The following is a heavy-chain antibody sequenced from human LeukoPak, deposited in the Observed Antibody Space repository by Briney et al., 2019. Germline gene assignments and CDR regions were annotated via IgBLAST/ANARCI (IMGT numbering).Heavy chain of an antibody. CDR2: ISAYNGNT. J-gene: IGHJ4*02. V-gene: IGHV1-18*01. D-gene: IGHD2-2*01. Sequence: ASVKVSCKASGYTFTSYGISWVRQAPGQGLEWMGWISAYNGNTNYAQKLQGRVTMTTDTSTSTAYMELRSLRSDDTAVYYCARDQGRYCSSTSCYEGGFDYWGQGTLVTASS. CDR3: ARDQGRYCSSTSCYEGGFDY. CDR1: GYTFTSYG.